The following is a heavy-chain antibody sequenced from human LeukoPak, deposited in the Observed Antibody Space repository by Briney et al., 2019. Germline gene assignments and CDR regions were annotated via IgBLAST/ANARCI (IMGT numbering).Heavy chain of an antibody. V-gene: IGHV1-18*01. CDR2: ISAYDGNT. CDR3: ARDKGSGSYSPIYYYYYGMDV. J-gene: IGHJ6*02. D-gene: IGHD3-10*01. CDR1: GYTFTSYG. Sequence: ASVKVSCKASGYTFTSYGISWVRRAPGQGLEWMGWISAYDGNTNYAQKLQGRVTMTTDTSTSTAYMELRSLRSDDTAVYYCARDKGSGSYSPIYYYYYGMDVWGQGTTVTVSS.